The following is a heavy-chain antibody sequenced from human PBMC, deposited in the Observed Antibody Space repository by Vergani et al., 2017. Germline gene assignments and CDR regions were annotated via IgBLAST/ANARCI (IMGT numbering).Heavy chain of an antibody. CDR1: GGSISSSSYY. V-gene: IGHV4-39*01. CDR2: IYYSGST. J-gene: IGHJ4*02. D-gene: IGHD2-15*01. Sequence: QLQLQESGPGPVKPSETLSLTCTVSGGSISSSSYYWGWIRQPPGKGLEWIGSIYYSGSTYYNPSLKSRVTISVDTSKNQFSLKLSSVTAADTAVYYCARHYCSGGSCYPALMGYWGQGTLVTVSS. CDR3: ARHYCSGGSCYPALMGY.